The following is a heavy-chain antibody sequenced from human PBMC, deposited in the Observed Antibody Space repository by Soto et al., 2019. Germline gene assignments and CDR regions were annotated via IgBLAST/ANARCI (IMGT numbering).Heavy chain of an antibody. D-gene: IGHD2-15*01. J-gene: IGHJ4*02. CDR2: VRSKAYGGTT. V-gene: IGHV3-49*04. Sequence: GGSLRLSCTGSGFTFGDYAMSWVRQAPGKGLEWVGFVRSKAYGGTTEYAASVKGRFTISRDDSKSVAYLQINSLRTEDTAVYYCTREGRVAAAVYFDYWGQGTLVTVSS. CDR3: TREGRVAAAVYFDY. CDR1: GFTFGDYA.